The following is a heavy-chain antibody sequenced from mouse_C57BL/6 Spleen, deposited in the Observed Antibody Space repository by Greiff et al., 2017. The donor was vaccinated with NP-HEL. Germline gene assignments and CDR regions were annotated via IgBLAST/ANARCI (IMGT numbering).Heavy chain of an antibody. V-gene: IGHV1-85*01. Sequence: QVQLQQSGPELVKPGASVKLSCKASGYTFTSYDINWVKQRPGQGLEWIGWIYPRDGSTKYNEKFKGKATLTVDTSFSTAYMELHSLTSEDSAVYFGAREGDYYGNYVGYFDVWGTGTTVTVSS. CDR2: IYPRDGST. J-gene: IGHJ1*03. CDR1: GYTFTSYD. CDR3: AREGDYYGNYVGYFDV. D-gene: IGHD2-1*01.